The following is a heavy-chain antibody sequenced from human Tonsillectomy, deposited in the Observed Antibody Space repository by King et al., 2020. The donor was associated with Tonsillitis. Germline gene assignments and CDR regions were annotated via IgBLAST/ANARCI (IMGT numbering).Heavy chain of an antibody. CDR3: AKGNVDCSGGSRPSSSYYYAMDV. V-gene: IGHV3-23*04. CDR1: GFTFSSYG. CDR2: ISGSGGKT. Sequence: DVQLVESGGGLVQPGGSLRLSCAASGFTFSSYGMNWVRQAPGKGLEWVSAISGSGGKTYHADSVKGRFAISRDNSKNTLYLQMNSLRAEDTAVYYCAKGNVDCSGGSRPSSSYYYAMDVWGQGTTVTVSS. D-gene: IGHD2-15*01. J-gene: IGHJ6*02.